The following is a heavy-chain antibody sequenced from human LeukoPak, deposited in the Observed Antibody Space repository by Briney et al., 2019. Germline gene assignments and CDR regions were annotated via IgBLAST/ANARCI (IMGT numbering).Heavy chain of an antibody. CDR1: GFTFSSYA. CDR2: ISGSGGST. D-gene: IGHD5-18*01. CDR3: AKYSSRGYSYGYFDY. V-gene: IGHV3-23*01. Sequence: GGSLRLSCAASGFTFSSYAMSWVRQAPGKGLEWVSAISGSGGSTYYADSVKGRFTIPRDNSKNTLYLQMNSLRAEDTAVYYCAKYSSRGYSYGYFDYWGQGTLVTVSS. J-gene: IGHJ4*02.